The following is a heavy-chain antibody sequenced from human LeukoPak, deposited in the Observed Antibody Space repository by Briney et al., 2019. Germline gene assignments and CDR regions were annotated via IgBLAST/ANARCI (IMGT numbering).Heavy chain of an antibody. CDR2: ISYDGSNK. Sequence: GGSLRLSCAASGFTFSSYAMSWVRQAPGKGLEWVAVISYDGSNKYYADSVKGRFTISRDNSKNTLYLQMNSLRAEDTAVYYCVRGGTGMLPFDYWGQGTLVTVSS. D-gene: IGHD3/OR15-3a*01. CDR1: GFTFSSYA. J-gene: IGHJ4*02. V-gene: IGHV3-30-3*01. CDR3: VRGGTGMLPFDY.